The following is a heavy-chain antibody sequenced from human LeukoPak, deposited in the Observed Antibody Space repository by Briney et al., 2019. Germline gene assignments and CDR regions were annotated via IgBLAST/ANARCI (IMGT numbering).Heavy chain of an antibody. CDR3: ARAPMSYDSSGFGGAFDI. D-gene: IGHD3-22*01. Sequence: GGSLRLSCSASGFTFSRYAMHWVRQAPGKGLEYVSVIGSNGGSTYYADSVKGRFTISRDNSKNTLYLQMSSLRAEDTAMYYCARAPMSYDSSGFGGAFDIWGQGTMVTVSS. CDR1: GFTFSRYA. J-gene: IGHJ3*02. V-gene: IGHV3-64D*06. CDR2: IGSNGGST.